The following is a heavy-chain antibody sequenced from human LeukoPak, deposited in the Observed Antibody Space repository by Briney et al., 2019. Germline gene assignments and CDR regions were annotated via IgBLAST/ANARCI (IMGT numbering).Heavy chain of an antibody. D-gene: IGHD6-19*01. J-gene: IGHJ4*02. CDR1: GFTFSSYA. V-gene: IGHV3-23*01. CDR2: ISDSGGTT. Sequence: PGGSLRLSCAASGFTFSSYAMSWVRLAPGKGLEWVSAISDSGGTTYYADSVKGRFTISRDNSKNTLYLQVNSLRAEDTAVYYCAKGGYSSGWPFDYWGQGTLVTVSS. CDR3: AKGGYSSGWPFDY.